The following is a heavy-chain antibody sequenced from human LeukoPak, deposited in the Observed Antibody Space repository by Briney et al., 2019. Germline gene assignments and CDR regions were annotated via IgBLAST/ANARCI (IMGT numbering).Heavy chain of an antibody. Sequence: PSETLSLTCTVSGGSISSYYWSWIRQPPGKGLEWIAYIYYSGTTNYNPSLKSRVTISVDTSNNQFSLKLSLVTAADTAVYYCARHAATTGFPLDYWGQGTLVTVSS. V-gene: IGHV4-59*08. CDR2: IYYSGTT. D-gene: IGHD1-1*01. CDR3: ARHAATTGFPLDY. CDR1: GGSISSYY. J-gene: IGHJ4*02.